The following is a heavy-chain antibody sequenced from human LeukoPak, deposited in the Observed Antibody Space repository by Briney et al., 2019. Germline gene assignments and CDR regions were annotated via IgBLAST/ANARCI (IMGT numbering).Heavy chain of an antibody. J-gene: IGHJ4*02. Sequence: SETLSLTCTVSGGSVSSGSYYWSWIRQPPGKGLEWIGYIYYSGSTNYNPSLKSRVTISVDTSKNQFSLKLSSVTAADTAVYYCARGGFVDIAMGLDYWGQGTLVTVSS. D-gene: IGHD5-18*01. CDR3: ARGGFVDIAMGLDY. CDR2: IYYSGST. CDR1: GGSVSSGSYY. V-gene: IGHV4-61*01.